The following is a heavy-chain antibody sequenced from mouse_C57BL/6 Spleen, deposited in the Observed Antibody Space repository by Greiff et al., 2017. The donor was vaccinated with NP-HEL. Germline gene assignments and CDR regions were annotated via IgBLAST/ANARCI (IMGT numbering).Heavy chain of an antibody. J-gene: IGHJ2*01. CDR1: GYTFTSYW. D-gene: IGHD3-2*02. CDR3: ARYSSGYVDY. CDR2: IYPGSGST. V-gene: IGHV1-55*01. Sequence: QVQLQQPGAELVKPGASVKLSCKASGYTFTSYWMHWVKQRPGQGLEWIGDIYPGSGSTNYNEKFKSKATLTVDTSSSTAYMQLSSLTSEDSAVYYCARYSSGYVDYWGQGTTLTVSS.